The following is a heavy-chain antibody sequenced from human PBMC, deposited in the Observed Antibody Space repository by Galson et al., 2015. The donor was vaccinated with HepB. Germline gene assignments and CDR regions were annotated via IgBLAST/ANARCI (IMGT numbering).Heavy chain of an antibody. CDR2: IVVGRSVT. D-gene: IGHD1-1*01. Sequence: SVKVSCKASGFTFSNSAIQWVRQARGQGLEWIGWIVVGRSVTKYAQNFQNRVTITSDTSTDTASMELSSLKADDTAVYYCAAELVAGTPWKLWGQGTLVSVSS. V-gene: IGHV1-58*02. J-gene: IGHJ4*02. CDR1: GFTFSNSA. CDR3: AAELVAGTPWKL.